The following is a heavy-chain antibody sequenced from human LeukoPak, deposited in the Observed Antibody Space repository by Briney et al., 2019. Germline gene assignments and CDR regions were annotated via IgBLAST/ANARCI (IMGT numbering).Heavy chain of an antibody. CDR3: ARYTTLGYCTGGSCSDY. CDR2: IYYSGST. Sequence: SETLSLTCTVSGGSISSSSYYWGWIRQPPGKGLDWIGSIYYSGSTYYNPSLKSRVTISVDTSKNQFSLKLSSVTAADTAVYYCARYTTLGYCTGGSCSDYWGQGTLVTVSS. CDR1: GGSISSSSYY. V-gene: IGHV4-39*01. J-gene: IGHJ4*02. D-gene: IGHD2-15*01.